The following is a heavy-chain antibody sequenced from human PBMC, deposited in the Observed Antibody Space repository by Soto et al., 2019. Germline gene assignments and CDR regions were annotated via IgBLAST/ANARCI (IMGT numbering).Heavy chain of an antibody. J-gene: IGHJ4*01. CDR2: IYFNGYSGST. D-gene: IGHD6-13*01. CDR3: ARYKSFSSWCVAY. CDR1: GGSISSYY. Sequence: SETLSLTCSVSGGSISSYYWSWIRQPPGKGLEWIGFIYFNGYSGSTNYNPSLASRVTISMDTSKNQFSLKLSSVAAADAAMYYGARYKSFSSWCVAYWGKGPLVTVS. V-gene: IGHV4-59*01.